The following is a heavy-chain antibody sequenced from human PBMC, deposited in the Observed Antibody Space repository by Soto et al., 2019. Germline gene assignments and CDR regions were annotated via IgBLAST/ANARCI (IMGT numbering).Heavy chain of an antibody. CDR3: VREDIPCSGGSCSGVPMDV. D-gene: IGHD2-15*01. Sequence: EVQLVESGGGLVQPGGSLRLSCAASGFTVSSKSMSWVRQAPGKGLEWVSLIQSGGTTYYADSVQGRFTNSRDSSQNMLHLQMDSLRAEDTAVYYCVREDIPCSGGSCSGVPMDVWGKWTTVTVPS. CDR1: GFTVSSKS. V-gene: IGHV3-66*01. CDR2: IQSGGTT. J-gene: IGHJ6*04.